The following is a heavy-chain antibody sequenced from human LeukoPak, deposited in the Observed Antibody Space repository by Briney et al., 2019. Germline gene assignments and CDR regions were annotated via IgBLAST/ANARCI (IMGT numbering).Heavy chain of an antibody. Sequence: GGSLRLSCAASGFTVSSNHMSWVRQAPGKGLEWVSYTYSDGRTYYADSVKGRFTISRDNSQNTLYLQMKSLRAEDTAIYYCARDCYGSGSYYNSSDYWGQGTLVTVSS. CDR3: ARDCYGSGSYYNSSDY. V-gene: IGHV3-53*01. J-gene: IGHJ4*02. CDR2: TYSDGRT. CDR1: GFTVSSNH. D-gene: IGHD3-10*01.